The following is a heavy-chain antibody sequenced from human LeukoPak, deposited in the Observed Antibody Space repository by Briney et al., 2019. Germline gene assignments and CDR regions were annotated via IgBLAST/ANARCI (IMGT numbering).Heavy chain of an antibody. Sequence: PSGGSLRLSCAASGFTFSSYGMHWVRQAPGKGLEWVAIIWYDGSNKYYADSVKGRFTISRDNSKNTLYLQTNSLRAEDTAVYYCASCVAGKVNWYFDLWGRGTLVTVSS. D-gene: IGHD6-19*01. CDR3: ASCVAGKVNWYFDL. CDR1: GFTFSSYG. CDR2: IWYDGSNK. V-gene: IGHV3-33*01. J-gene: IGHJ2*01.